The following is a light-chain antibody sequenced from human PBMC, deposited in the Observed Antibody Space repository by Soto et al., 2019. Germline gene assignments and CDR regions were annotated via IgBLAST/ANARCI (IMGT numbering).Light chain of an antibody. CDR3: SSYTSSSPPYV. CDR1: SSDVGGYNY. Sequence: QSALTRAVYGSGSPRQSIPISSTGASSDVGGYNYVSWYQQHPGKAPKLMIYDVSNRPSGVSNRFSGSKSGNTASLTISGLQAEDEADYYCSSYTSSSPPYVFGTGTKVTVL. CDR2: DVS. J-gene: IGLJ1*01. V-gene: IGLV2-14*01.